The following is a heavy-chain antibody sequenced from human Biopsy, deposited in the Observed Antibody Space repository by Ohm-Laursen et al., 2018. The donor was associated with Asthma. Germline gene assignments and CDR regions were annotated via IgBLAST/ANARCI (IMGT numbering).Heavy chain of an antibody. J-gene: IGHJ4*02. CDR3: ARDRYNDFWGGYYPTASDH. V-gene: IGHV3-48*02. CDR1: GFTFGTFG. D-gene: IGHD3-3*01. CDR2: ISRSSDTI. Sequence: SLRLSCAASGFTFGTFGMNWVRQAPGKGLEWVSYISRSSDTIHYADSVRGRFTISRDNARNSLYLQMNSLRDEDTAAYYCARDRYNDFWGGYYPTASDHWGQGTPVAVSS.